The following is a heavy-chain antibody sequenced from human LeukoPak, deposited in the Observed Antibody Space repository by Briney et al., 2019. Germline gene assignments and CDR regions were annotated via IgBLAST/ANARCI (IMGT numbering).Heavy chain of an antibody. V-gene: IGHV4-34*01. CDR1: GGSFSGYY. Sequence: SETLSLTCAVYGGSFSGYYWSWIRQPPGKGLEWIGEINHSGSTNYNPSPKSRVTISVDTSKNQFSLKLSSVTAADTAVYYCASRQRLAARRSLGAFDIWGQGTMVTVSS. CDR2: INHSGST. J-gene: IGHJ3*02. CDR3: ASRQRLAARRSLGAFDI. D-gene: IGHD6-6*01.